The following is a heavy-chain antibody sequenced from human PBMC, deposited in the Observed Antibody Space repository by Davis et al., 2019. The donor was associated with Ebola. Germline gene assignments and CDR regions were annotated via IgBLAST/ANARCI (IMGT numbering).Heavy chain of an antibody. J-gene: IGHJ4*02. CDR2: ISVSSGYI. D-gene: IGHD2/OR15-2a*01. Sequence: GESLKISCAASGFTFSSYWMHWVRQAPGKGLEWVSSISVSSGYIYYEDSVKGRFTISRDNAKNSLFLQMNSLRADDTAVYYCTRGRHSEPTYDDYWGQGTLVTVSS. CDR3: TRGRHSEPTYDDY. CDR1: GFTFSSYW. V-gene: IGHV3-21*01.